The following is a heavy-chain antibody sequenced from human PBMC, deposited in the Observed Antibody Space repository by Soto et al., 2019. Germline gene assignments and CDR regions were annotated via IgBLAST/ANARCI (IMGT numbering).Heavy chain of an antibody. CDR3: ASTEGDYDAFDI. J-gene: IGHJ3*02. V-gene: IGHV3-48*01. CDR1: GFTFSSYS. D-gene: IGHD4-17*01. CDR2: ISSSSTI. Sequence: PGGSLRLSCAASGFTFSSYSMNWVRQAPGKGLEWVSYISSSSTIYYADSVKGRFTISRDNAKNSLYLQMNSLRAEDTAVYYCASTEGDYDAFDIWGQGTMVTVSS.